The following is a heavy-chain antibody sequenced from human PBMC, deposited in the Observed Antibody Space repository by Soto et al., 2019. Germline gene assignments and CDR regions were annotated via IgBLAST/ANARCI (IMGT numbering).Heavy chain of an antibody. CDR2: ISYDGSNK. V-gene: IGHV3-30*18. Sequence: GGSLRLSCAASGFTFSSYGMHRVRQAPGKGLEWVAVISYDGSNKYYADPVKGRFTISRDNSKNTLYLQMNSLRAEDTAVSYCAKDVFTVYFDYWRQGTLVTVSS. CDR3: AKDVFTVYFDY. D-gene: IGHD4-17*01. CDR1: GFTFSSYG. J-gene: IGHJ4*02.